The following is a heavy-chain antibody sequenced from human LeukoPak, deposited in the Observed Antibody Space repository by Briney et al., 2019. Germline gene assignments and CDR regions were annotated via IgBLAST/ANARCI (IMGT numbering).Heavy chain of an antibody. CDR1: GFDLNNYA. V-gene: IGHV3-30*04. CDR3: ASDPRDGGQNV. Sequence: GGSLRLSCAASGFDLNNYAMHWVRQAPGKGLEWVTLISYSGDNTYYADSVKGRFTFSRDKSKNTLYLQMNSLRPEDSAVYFCASDPRDGGQNVWGKGTTVTVSS. D-gene: IGHD5-24*01. J-gene: IGHJ6*04. CDR2: ISYSGDNT.